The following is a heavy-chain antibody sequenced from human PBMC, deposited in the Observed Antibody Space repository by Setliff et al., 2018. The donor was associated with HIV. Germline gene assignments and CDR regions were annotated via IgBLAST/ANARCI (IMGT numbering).Heavy chain of an antibody. D-gene: IGHD6-19*01. V-gene: IGHV5-51*01. CDR1: GYTFTKYW. CDR3: ARQGSSGWYGHVAFDI. J-gene: IGHJ3*02. Sequence: GESLKISCKGSGYTFTKYWIAWVRQMPGKGLEWMGIIYPGDSDTTYSPSFQGHVTISADKSISTAYLQWSSLKASDTAMYYCARQGSSGWYGHVAFDIWGQGTMVTVSS. CDR2: IYPGDSDT.